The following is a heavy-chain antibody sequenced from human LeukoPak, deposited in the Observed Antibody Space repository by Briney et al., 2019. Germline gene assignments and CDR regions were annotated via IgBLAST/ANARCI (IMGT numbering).Heavy chain of an antibody. CDR2: VHHGGST. Sequence: SETPSLTCNVSGGSVSDTNYYWGWIRQPPGEGLEWIGSVHHGGSTAYNPSLRGRLTIFVDTSKNQFSLKLKSVTAPDTSVYYCARASYDVWSGYFPNWFDSWGQGTLVTVSS. CDR3: ARASYDVWSGYFPNWFDS. J-gene: IGHJ5*01. V-gene: IGHV4-39*01. CDR1: GGSVSDTNYY. D-gene: IGHD3-3*01.